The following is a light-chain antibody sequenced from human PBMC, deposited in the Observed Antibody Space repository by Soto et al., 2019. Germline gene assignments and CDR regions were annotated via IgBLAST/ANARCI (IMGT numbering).Light chain of an antibody. Sequence: IQMTQSPSTLSASVGDRVTITCRASQSISSWLAWYQQKPGKAPKLLIYDASSLESGVPSRFSGSGSGTDFTLTITSPQSDDFAVYYCQQYNNWPPWTFGQGTKVDIK. J-gene: IGKJ1*01. CDR3: QQYNNWPPWT. CDR1: QSISSW. CDR2: DAS. V-gene: IGKV1-5*01.